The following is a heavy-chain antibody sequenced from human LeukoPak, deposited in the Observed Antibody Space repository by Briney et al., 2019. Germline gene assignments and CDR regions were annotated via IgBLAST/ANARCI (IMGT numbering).Heavy chain of an antibody. Sequence: PSETLSPTCTVSGGSISSSSYYWGWIRQPPGKGLEWIGSIYYSGSTYYNPSLKSRVTISVDTSKNQFSLKLSSVTAADTAVYYCARVGVSYWNDGMGTFDYWGQGTLVTVSS. CDR2: IYYSGST. CDR3: ARVGVSYWNDGMGTFDY. V-gene: IGHV4-39*07. D-gene: IGHD1-1*01. J-gene: IGHJ4*02. CDR1: GGSISSSSYY.